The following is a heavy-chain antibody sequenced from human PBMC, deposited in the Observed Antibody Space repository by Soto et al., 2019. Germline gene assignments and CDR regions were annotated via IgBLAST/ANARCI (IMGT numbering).Heavy chain of an antibody. CDR1: GFSLSTSGMC. CDR2: IDWDDDK. Sequence: SGPTLVNPTPTLTLTCTFSGFSLSTSGMCVSWIRQPPGKALEWLALIDWDDDKYYSTSLKTRLTISKDTSKNQVVLTMTNMDPVDTATYYCARMKIWELQGRYFDYWGQGTLVTVSS. D-gene: IGHD1-26*01. V-gene: IGHV2-70*01. CDR3: ARMKIWELQGRYFDY. J-gene: IGHJ4*02.